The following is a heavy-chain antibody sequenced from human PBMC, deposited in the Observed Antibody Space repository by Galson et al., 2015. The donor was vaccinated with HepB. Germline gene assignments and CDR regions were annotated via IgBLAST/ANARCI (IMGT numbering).Heavy chain of an antibody. CDR3: AREGNYDSSGFHLNNWFDP. D-gene: IGHD3-22*01. Sequence: SVKVSCKASGGTFSSYAISWVRQAPGQGLEWMGGIIPIFGTANYAQKFQGRVTITADESTSTAYMELSSLRSEDTAVYYCAREGNYDSSGFHLNNWFDPWGQGTLVTVSS. J-gene: IGHJ5*02. V-gene: IGHV1-69*13. CDR2: IIPIFGTA. CDR1: GGTFSSYA.